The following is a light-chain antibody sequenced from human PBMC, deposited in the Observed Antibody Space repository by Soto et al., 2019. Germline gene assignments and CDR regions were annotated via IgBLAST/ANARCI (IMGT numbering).Light chain of an antibody. CDR3: QQYGSFPWT. J-gene: IGKJ1*01. CDR1: QSVTTN. V-gene: IGKV3-20*01. CDR2: GAS. Sequence: EVVMTQSPATLSVSPGERVTFSCRASQSVTTNLAWYQHKPGQSPRLLMYGASSRATGIPDRFSGSGSGTDYTLTISSLEPEDFAVYYCQQYGSFPWTFGQGTKVAFK.